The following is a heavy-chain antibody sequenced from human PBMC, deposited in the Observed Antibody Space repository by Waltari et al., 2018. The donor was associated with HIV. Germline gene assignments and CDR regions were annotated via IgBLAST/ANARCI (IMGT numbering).Heavy chain of an antibody. CDR3: ATSSPTIFGVVNLPDY. Sequence: QVQLVQSGAEVKKPGASVKVSCKVSGYTLTELSMPWVRPAPGKGLEWMGGFDPEDGETIYAQKFQGRVTMTEDTSTDTAYMELSSLRSEDTAVYYCATSSPTIFGVVNLPDYWGQGTLVTVSS. V-gene: IGHV1-24*01. CDR2: FDPEDGET. D-gene: IGHD3-3*01. J-gene: IGHJ4*02. CDR1: GYTLTELS.